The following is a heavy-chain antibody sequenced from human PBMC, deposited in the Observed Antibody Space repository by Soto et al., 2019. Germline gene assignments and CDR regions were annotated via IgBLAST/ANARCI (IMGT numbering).Heavy chain of an antibody. Sequence: EVQLVESGGGLVKPWGSLRLSCAASGFTFSSYTMNWVRQAPGKGLEWVSSISSSTNYRYYADSVKGRFTISRDNAKNSLYLQMNSLRAEDTAVYYCARIIGYGYHYYGMDVWGQGTTVTVSS. CDR3: ARIIGYGYHYYGMDV. V-gene: IGHV3-21*01. CDR2: ISSSTNYR. J-gene: IGHJ6*02. D-gene: IGHD5-18*01. CDR1: GFTFSSYT.